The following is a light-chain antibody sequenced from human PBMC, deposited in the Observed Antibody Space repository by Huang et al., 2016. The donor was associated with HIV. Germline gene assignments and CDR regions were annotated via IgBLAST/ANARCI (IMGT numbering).Light chain of an antibody. V-gene: IGKV3-11*01. CDR3: QQRGNWQLT. CDR1: QGLANY. CDR2: DAS. J-gene: IGKJ4*01. Sequence: EIVLTQSPATLSLSPGERATLSCRASQGLANYLAWYQQKPGQAPRLLIYDASNMATGIPARFRVSGSGTDFTLTISSLEPEDFAVYYCQQRGNWQLTFGGGTKVEIK.